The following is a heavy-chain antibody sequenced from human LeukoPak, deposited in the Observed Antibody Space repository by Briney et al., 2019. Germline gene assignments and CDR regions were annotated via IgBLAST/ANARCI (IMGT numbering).Heavy chain of an antibody. V-gene: IGHV4-39*01. J-gene: IGHJ4*02. D-gene: IGHD3-9*01. CDR1: GGSVRSSSYY. Sequence: SETLSLTCTVSGGSVRSSSYYWGWIRQPPGKGLEWIGNIYYSGSTYYNPSLESRVTISVDTSKNQFSLRLSSVTAADTAVYYCARRQSYFDVLTGYPFDYWGQGTPVTVSS. CDR3: ARRQSYFDVLTGYPFDY. CDR2: IYYSGST.